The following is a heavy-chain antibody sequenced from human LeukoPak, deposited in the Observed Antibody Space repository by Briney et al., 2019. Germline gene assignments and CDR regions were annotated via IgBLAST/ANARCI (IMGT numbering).Heavy chain of an antibody. CDR2: IRYDGSNK. D-gene: IGHD3-10*01. CDR1: GFTFSSYG. V-gene: IGHV3-30*02. CDR3: AKGGLLWFGELNPSDYFDY. Sequence: GGSLRLSCAASGFTFSSYGMHWVRQAPGKGLEWVAFIRYDGSNKYYADSVKGRFTISRDNSKNTLYLQMNSLRAEDTAVYYCAKGGLLWFGELNPSDYFDYWGQGTLVTVSS. J-gene: IGHJ4*02.